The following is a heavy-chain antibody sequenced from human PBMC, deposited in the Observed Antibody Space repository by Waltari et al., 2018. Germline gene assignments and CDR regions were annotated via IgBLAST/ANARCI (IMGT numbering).Heavy chain of an antibody. CDR3: ARASSSSSYDA. CDR1: GFTFSDYW. Sequence: EVQLVESGGGLVQPGGSLRLSCAVSGFTFSDYWMSWVRQAPGKGVEWVANIKEDGSVTNYVDSVKGRFTISRDNARNSLFLQMNSLRDEDTAIYYCARASSSSSYDAWGQGTLVTVSS. V-gene: IGHV3-7*04. J-gene: IGHJ5*02. CDR2: IKEDGSVT. D-gene: IGHD6-6*01.